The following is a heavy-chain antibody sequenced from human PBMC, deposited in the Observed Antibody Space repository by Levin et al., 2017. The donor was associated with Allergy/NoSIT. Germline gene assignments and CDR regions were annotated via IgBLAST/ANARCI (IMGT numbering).Heavy chain of an antibody. J-gene: IGHJ4*02. D-gene: IGHD4-17*01. Sequence: GGSLRLSCAASGFSFSSYWMSWVRQAPGKGLEWVANIKTDGSEKYYVDSVKGRFTISRDNAKNSLNLQMNSLRAEDTAVYQCAGGGYDGDYLSDYWGQGTVVTVSS. CDR3: AGGGYDGDYLSDY. CDR1: GFSFSSYW. V-gene: IGHV3-7*04. CDR2: IKTDGSEK.